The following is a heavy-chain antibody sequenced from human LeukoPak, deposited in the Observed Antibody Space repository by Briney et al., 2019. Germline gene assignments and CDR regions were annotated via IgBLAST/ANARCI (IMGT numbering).Heavy chain of an antibody. Sequence: ASVKVSCKASGHTFTSYDINWVRQAPGQGLEWMGWISAYNGNTSYAQKLQGRVTMTTDTSTSTAYMELRSLRSDDTAVYYCARDHAGGSYSGSSNDAFDIWGQGTMVTVSS. D-gene: IGHD6-6*01. CDR1: GHTFTSYD. V-gene: IGHV1-18*01. CDR3: ARDHAGGSYSGSSNDAFDI. CDR2: ISAYNGNT. J-gene: IGHJ3*02.